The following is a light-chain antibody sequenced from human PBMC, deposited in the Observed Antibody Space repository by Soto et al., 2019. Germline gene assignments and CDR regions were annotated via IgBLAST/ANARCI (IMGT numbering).Light chain of an antibody. V-gene: IGKV3-20*01. CDR3: RQYDRSIPSWM. J-gene: IGKJ1*01. CDR2: GVS. Sequence: PGERAPLSCTASQGVSSNYLAWYQPIPGPAPRLLIYGVSTRATGIPDRFSGSGSGTDFTLTISRLESEDFAVYYCRQYDRSIPSWMFGQGTKV. CDR1: QGVSSNY.